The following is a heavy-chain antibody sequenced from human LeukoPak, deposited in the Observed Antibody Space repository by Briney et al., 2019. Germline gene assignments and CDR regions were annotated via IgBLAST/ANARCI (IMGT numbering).Heavy chain of an antibody. V-gene: IGHV3-23*01. CDR3: AKDVRPITMIAGLDY. D-gene: IGHD3-22*01. J-gene: IGHJ4*02. CDR2: ISGSGGST. CDR1: GFTFSSYA. Sequence: PGGSLRLSCAASGFTFSSYAMSWVRQAPGKGLEWVSAISGSGGSTYYADSVKGRFTISRDNSKNTLYLQMNSLRAEDTAVYYCAKDVRPITMIAGLDYWGQGTLVTVSS.